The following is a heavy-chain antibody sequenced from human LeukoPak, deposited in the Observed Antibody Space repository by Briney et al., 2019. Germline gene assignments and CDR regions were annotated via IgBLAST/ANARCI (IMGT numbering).Heavy chain of an antibody. V-gene: IGHV1-18*01. CDR3: ARLAVAGNWGYYFDY. CDR1: GYTFISYG. J-gene: IGHJ4*02. Sequence: ASVKVSCKASGYTFISYGFSWVRQAPGQGLEWMGWISAYNGNTNYAQKLQGRVTMTTDTSTSTAYMELRSLRSDDTAVYYCARLAVAGNWGYYFDYWGQGTLVTVSS. D-gene: IGHD6-19*01. CDR2: ISAYNGNT.